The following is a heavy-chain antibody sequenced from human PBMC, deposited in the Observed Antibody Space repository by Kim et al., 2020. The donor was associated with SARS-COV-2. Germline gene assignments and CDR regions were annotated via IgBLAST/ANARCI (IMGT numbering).Heavy chain of an antibody. D-gene: IGHD6-6*01. Sequence: GGSLRLSCAGSGFTFSSNYMEWVRQAPGKGLVWVSRINPDGTTTGYADSVKGRFTISRDNAKNTLYLQMNSLRAEDTALYYCARDLALPGSWGQGTLVTVSS. CDR3: ARDLALPGS. J-gene: IGHJ4*02. V-gene: IGHV3-74*01. CDR2: INPDGTTT. CDR1: GFTFSSNY.